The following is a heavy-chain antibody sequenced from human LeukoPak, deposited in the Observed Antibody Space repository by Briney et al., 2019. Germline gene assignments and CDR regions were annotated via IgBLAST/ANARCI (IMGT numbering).Heavy chain of an antibody. CDR2: IWYDGSDK. CDR1: GFTFSSYG. J-gene: IGHJ4*02. D-gene: IGHD6-13*01. Sequence: PGGSLRLSCAASGFTFSSYGMRWVRQAPGKGLEWVAVIWYDGSDKYYADSVKGRFTISRDNSKNTLFLQMNSLRAEDTAVYYCARRQQLVEGYXGQGTLXTVSS. CDR3: ARRQQLVEGY. V-gene: IGHV3-33*01.